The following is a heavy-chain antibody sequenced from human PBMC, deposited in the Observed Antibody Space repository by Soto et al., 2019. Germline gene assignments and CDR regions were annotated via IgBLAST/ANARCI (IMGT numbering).Heavy chain of an antibody. CDR3: ARHGFYGGNSFPPQLDY. Sequence: SETLSLTCTVSGGSISSYYWSWIRQPPGKGLEWIGYIYYSGSTNYNPSLKSRVTISVDTSKNQFSLKLSSVTAADTAVYYCARHGFYGGNSFPPQLDYWGQGTLVTVSS. CDR1: GGSISSYY. D-gene: IGHD4-17*01. J-gene: IGHJ4*02. V-gene: IGHV4-59*01. CDR2: IYYSGST.